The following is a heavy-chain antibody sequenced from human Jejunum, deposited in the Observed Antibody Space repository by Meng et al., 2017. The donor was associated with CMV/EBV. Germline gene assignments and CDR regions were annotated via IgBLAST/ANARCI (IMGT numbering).Heavy chain of an antibody. V-gene: IGHV4-30-4*01. CDR2: MYSSGST. J-gene: IGHJ4*02. Sequence: QGKLQESGPGRVRPSQTLSRTCTVSGGSISSGDYYWSWIRQPPGKGLEWIGRMYSSGSTYYNPSLKSRLTMSIDTSKNQFSLELSSVTAADTAVYYCARMTGTNYFDYWGQGTLVTVPS. D-gene: IGHD3-9*01. CDR1: GGSISSGDYY. CDR3: ARMTGTNYFDY.